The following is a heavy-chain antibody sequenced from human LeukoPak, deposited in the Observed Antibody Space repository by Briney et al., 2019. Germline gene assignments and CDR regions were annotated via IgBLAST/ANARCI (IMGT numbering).Heavy chain of an antibody. D-gene: IGHD3-10*01. CDR1: GFTFGSYW. Sequence: GGSLRLSCAASGFTFGSYWMHWVRQAPGKGLVWVSRINSEGSCTSHADSVKGRFTISRDNAKNTLYLQMNSLRAEDTAVYYCARDLAGNVLDYWGPGTLDTVSS. J-gene: IGHJ4*02. CDR2: INSEGSCT. CDR3: ARDLAGNVLDY. V-gene: IGHV3-74*01.